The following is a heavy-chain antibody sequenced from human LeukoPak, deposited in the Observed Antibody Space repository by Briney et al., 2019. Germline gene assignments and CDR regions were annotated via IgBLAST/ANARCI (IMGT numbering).Heavy chain of an antibody. CDR2: VYYSGNT. CDR1: GGSISSHF. CDR3: AREGLAARRGAFDI. J-gene: IGHJ3*02. V-gene: IGHV4-59*11. D-gene: IGHD6-6*01. Sequence: SETLSLTCSVSGGSISSHFWTWIRQPPGKGLEWIGYVYYSGNTNYNPSLRSRVTISIDTSKNQFSLNLKSVTAADTAIYYCAREGLAARRGAFDIWDQGTVVSVSS.